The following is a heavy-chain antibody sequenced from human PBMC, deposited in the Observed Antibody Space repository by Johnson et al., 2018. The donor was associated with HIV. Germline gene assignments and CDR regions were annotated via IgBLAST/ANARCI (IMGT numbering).Heavy chain of an antibody. D-gene: IGHD2-15*01. CDR2: IWYDGSNK. J-gene: IGHJ3*02. V-gene: IGHV3-33*01. CDR3: ARALGYCSGGSCPLDAFDI. CDR1: GFTFSSYG. Sequence: QVQLVESGGGVVQPGRSLRLSCAASGFTFSSYGMHWVRQAPGKGLEWVAVIWYDGSNKYYANSVKGRFTISRDNSKNTLYLQMGSLRAEDMAVYYCARALGYCSGGSCPLDAFDIWGQGTMVTVSS.